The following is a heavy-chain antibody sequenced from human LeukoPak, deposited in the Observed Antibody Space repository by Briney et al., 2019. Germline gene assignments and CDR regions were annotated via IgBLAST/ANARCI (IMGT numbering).Heavy chain of an antibody. D-gene: IGHD3-10*01. CDR3: ARDGAVMVRGATYYYGMDV. CDR2: IYYSGST. CDR1: GGSISSGGYY. Sequence: SETLSLTCXVSGGSISSGGYYWSWIRQHPGKGLEWIGYIYYSGSTYYNPSLKSRVTISVDTSKNQFSLKLSSVTAADTAVYYCARDGAVMVRGATYYYGMDVWGQGTTVTVSS. J-gene: IGHJ6*02. V-gene: IGHV4-31*03.